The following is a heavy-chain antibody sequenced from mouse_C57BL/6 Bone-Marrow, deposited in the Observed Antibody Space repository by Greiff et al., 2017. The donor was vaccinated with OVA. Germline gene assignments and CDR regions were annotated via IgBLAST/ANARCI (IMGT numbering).Heavy chain of an antibody. CDR3: ARRAPWFAY. J-gene: IGHJ3*01. CDR2: ISGGGGNT. V-gene: IGHV5-9*01. Sequence: EVQLQESGGGLVKPGGSLKLSCAASGFTFSSYTMSWVRQTPEKRLEWVATISGGGGNTYYPDSVKGRFTISRDNAKNTLYLQMSSLRSEDTALYYCARRAPWFAYWGQGTLVTVSA. CDR1: GFTFSSYT.